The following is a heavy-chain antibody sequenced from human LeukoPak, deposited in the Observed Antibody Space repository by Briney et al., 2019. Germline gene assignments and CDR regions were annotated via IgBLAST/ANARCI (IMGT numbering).Heavy chain of an antibody. CDR2: VSAYNGNT. CDR3: ARTGWGVPAAGEWFDP. Sequence: ASVKVSCKASGYTFTSYAFSWVRQAPGQGLEWIGWVSAYNGNTNYAQKAQGRVTMTTDTSTSTAYMELRSLRSDDTAVYYCARTGWGVPAAGEWFDPWGQGTLVTVSS. V-gene: IGHV1-18*04. CDR1: GYTFTSYA. D-gene: IGHD2-2*01. J-gene: IGHJ5*02.